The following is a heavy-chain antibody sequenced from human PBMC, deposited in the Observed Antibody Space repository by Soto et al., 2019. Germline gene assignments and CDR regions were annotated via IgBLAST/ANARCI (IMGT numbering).Heavy chain of an antibody. J-gene: IGHJ4*02. CDR2: IIPIFGTA. CDR3: AINEGRDVSTFDY. D-gene: IGHD3-10*02. CDR1: GGIFTRYD. V-gene: IGHV1-69*01. Sequence: QVQLVQSGAEVKTPGSSVKVSCKASGGIFTRYDIRWVRQAPGQGLEWMGAIIPIFGTANYAQKFQGRVTITADATTSTAYMALRSLRSEDTAMYYCAINEGRDVSTFDYWGQGTLVTVSS.